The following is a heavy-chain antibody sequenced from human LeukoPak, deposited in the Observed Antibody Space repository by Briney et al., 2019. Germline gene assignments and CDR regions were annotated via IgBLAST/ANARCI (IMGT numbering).Heavy chain of an antibody. D-gene: IGHD3-22*01. Sequence: SETLSLTCTVSGGSISSYYWSWIRQPPGKGLEWIGYIYYSGSTNYNPSLKSRVTISVDTSKNQFSLKLSSVTAADTAVYFCARGYYDSSGYGDVWYFDYWGQGTLVTVSS. CDR2: IYYSGST. CDR3: ARGYYDSSGYGDVWYFDY. V-gene: IGHV4-59*08. J-gene: IGHJ4*02. CDR1: GGSISSYY.